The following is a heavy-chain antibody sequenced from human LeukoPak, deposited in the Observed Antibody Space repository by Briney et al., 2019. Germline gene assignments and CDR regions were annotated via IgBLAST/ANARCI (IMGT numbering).Heavy chain of an antibody. J-gene: IGHJ4*02. D-gene: IGHD6-19*01. V-gene: IGHV4-39*01. CDR3: ARGSSGWYWIDY. CDR2: IYYSGGT. CDR1: GGSISSSSYF. Sequence: SETPSLTCTVSGGSISSSSYFWGWIRQPPGKGLEWIGSIYYSGGTYYNPSLKSRVTISVDTSKNQFSLKLSSVTAADTAVYYCARGSSGWYWIDYWGQGALVTVSS.